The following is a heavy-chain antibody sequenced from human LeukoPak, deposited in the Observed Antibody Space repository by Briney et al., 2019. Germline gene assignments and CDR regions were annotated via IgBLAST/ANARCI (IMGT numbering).Heavy chain of an antibody. CDR1: GGSISSYY. J-gene: IGHJ3*02. Sequence: SETLSLTCTVSGGSISSYYWSWIRQPPGKGLGWIGYIYYSGSTNYNPSLKSRVTISVDTSKNQFSLKLSSVTAADTAVYYCARHNPYSAFDAFDIWGQGTMVTVSS. D-gene: IGHD2-15*01. CDR3: ARHNPYSAFDAFDI. CDR2: IYYSGST. V-gene: IGHV4-59*08.